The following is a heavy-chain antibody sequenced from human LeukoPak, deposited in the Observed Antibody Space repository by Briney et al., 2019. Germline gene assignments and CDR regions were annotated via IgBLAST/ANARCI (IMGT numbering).Heavy chain of an antibody. Sequence: SETLPLTCTVSGGSITTNSYYWGWIRQPPGKGLEWIGTIYYSGSTYYNPSLKSRVTISVDTSQNQFSLNLSSVTAADTAVYYCAKVGPSSGWYDGFDYWGPGNLVTVSS. CDR3: AKVGPSSGWYDGFDY. J-gene: IGHJ4*02. CDR1: GGSITTNSYY. CDR2: IYYSGST. D-gene: IGHD6-19*01. V-gene: IGHV4-39*01.